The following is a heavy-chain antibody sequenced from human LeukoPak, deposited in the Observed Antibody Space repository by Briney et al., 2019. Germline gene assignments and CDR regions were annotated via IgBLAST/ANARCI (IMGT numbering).Heavy chain of an antibody. V-gene: IGHV4-59*01. CDR3: ARRSGYCSSTSCYTGEFDY. Sequence: SETLSLTCTVSGGSISSYYWSWIRQPPGKGLEWIGYIYYSGSTNYNPSLKSRVTISVDTSKNQFSLKLSSVTAADTAMYYCARRSGYCSSTSCYTGEFDYWGQGTLVTVSS. CDR1: GGSISSYY. CDR2: IYYSGST. J-gene: IGHJ4*02. D-gene: IGHD2-2*02.